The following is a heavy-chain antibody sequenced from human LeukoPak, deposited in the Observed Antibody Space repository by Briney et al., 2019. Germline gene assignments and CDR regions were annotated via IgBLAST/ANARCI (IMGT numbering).Heavy chain of an antibody. V-gene: IGHV3-23*01. CDR3: AKHMPGHYYYGMDV. CDR1: GFTFSSYA. D-gene: IGHD2-2*01. J-gene: IGHJ6*02. CDR2: ISGSGGST. Sequence: GGSLRLSCAASGFTFSSYAMSWVRQAPGKGLEWVSAISGSGGSTYYADSVMGRFTISGDNSKNTLYLQMNSLRAEDTAVYYCAKHMPGHYYYGMDVWGQGTTVTVSS.